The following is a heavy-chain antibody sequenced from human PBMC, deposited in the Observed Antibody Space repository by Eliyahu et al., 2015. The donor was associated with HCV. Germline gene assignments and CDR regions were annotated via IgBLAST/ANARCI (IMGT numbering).Heavy chain of an antibody. Sequence: QVHLVQSGAEVKEPGASVRISCKTSGYSFTSHSIHWLRQAPGHRLEWMGGINTGNHYTKFSQKFQGRITITRDISATTPYLELSSLRSEDTAVYYCARAFTLLVYSGFDSWGQGTLVTVSS. V-gene: IGHV1-3*04. CDR2: INTGNHYT. CDR1: GYSFTSHS. J-gene: IGHJ4*02. CDR3: ARAFTLLVYSGFDS. D-gene: IGHD3-10*01.